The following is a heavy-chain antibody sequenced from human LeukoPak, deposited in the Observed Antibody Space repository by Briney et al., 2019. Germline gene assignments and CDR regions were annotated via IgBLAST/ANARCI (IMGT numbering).Heavy chain of an antibody. J-gene: IGHJ4*02. D-gene: IGHD3-10*01. CDR3: ATDGRSGKHDFDY. CDR1: GFTFGSYW. CDR2: TKQDGSQT. Sequence: GGSLRLSCAASGFTFGSYWVSWVRQAPGKGRECLANTKQDGSQTYYEDSVKGRFTISRDNAKNSVYLQMNSLRAEDTAVYFCATDGRSGKHDFDYWGQGPLVTVSS. V-gene: IGHV3-7*01.